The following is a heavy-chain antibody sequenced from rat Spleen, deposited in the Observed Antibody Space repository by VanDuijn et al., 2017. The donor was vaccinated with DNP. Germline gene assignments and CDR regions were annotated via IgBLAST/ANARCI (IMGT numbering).Heavy chain of an antibody. J-gene: IGHJ2*01. Sequence: QVQLKESGPGLVQPSQTLSLTCTVSGFSLTSYNVHWVRQPTGKGLEWMGVIWTGGSTDYTAPLKSRLRISRDTAKSQVFLKMNSLQTEDTARYFCARFNYGSPFDYWGQGVMVTVSS. CDR1: GFSLTSYN. CDR2: IWTGGST. D-gene: IGHD1-3*01. CDR3: ARFNYGSPFDY. V-gene: IGHV2-30*01.